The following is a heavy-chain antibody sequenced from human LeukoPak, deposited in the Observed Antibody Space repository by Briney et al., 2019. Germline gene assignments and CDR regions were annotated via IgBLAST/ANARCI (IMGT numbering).Heavy chain of an antibody. D-gene: IGHD3-3*01. CDR3: ARDRILTIFGVVILSNWFDP. J-gene: IGHJ5*02. V-gene: IGHV4-61*09. CDR1: GGSISTGSYC. CDR2: SYTSGNT. Sequence: PSETLSLTCTVSGGSISTGSYCWSWIRQPAGKGLEWIGHSYTSGNTNDNPSLKSRVTISVDTSKNQSSLKLSSVTAADTAVYYCARDRILTIFGVVILSNWFDPWGQGTLVTVSS.